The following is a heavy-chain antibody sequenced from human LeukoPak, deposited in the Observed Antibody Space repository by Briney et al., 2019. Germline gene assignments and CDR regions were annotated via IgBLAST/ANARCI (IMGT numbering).Heavy chain of an antibody. CDR3: ARSSSSSLPLDY. J-gene: IGHJ4*02. CDR2: IYHSGST. D-gene: IGHD6-6*01. V-gene: IGHV4-39*07. Sequence: PSETLSLTCTVSGGSISSSSYYWGWIRQPPGKGLEWIGSIYHSGSTYYNPSLKSRVTISVDTSKNQFSLKLSSVTAADTAVYYCARSSSSSLPLDYWGQGTLVTVSS. CDR1: GGSISSSSYY.